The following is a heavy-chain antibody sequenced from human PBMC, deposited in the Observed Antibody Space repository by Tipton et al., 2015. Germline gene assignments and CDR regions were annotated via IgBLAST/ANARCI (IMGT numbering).Heavy chain of an antibody. CDR3: ARDLEHGMDV. CDR1: GYSISSGYH. Sequence: TLSLTCDVSGYSISSGYHWGWIRQPPGKGLEWIASIYHSGRTHYNPSLKSRVTISLDTSKNQFSLTLNSVTAADTAVYYCARDLEHGMDVWGQGTTVTVSS. D-gene: IGHD5-24*01. CDR2: IYHSGRT. J-gene: IGHJ6*02. V-gene: IGHV4-38-2*02.